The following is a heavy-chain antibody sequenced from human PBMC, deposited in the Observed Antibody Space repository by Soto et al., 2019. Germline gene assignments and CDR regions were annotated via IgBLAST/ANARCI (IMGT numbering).Heavy chain of an antibody. Sequence: GSLRLSCAASGFTVSSNYMSWVRQAPGKGLEWVSAIYSGGSTFYADSVKGRFTISRDTSKNTLYLQMNSLRAEDTAVYYCARDRDSSSWFGYWGQGTLVTVSS. J-gene: IGHJ5*01. D-gene: IGHD6-13*01. V-gene: IGHV3-66*01. CDR1: GFTVSSNY. CDR2: IYSGGST. CDR3: ARDRDSSSWFGY.